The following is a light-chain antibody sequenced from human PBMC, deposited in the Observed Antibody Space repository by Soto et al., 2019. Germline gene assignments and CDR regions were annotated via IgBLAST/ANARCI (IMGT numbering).Light chain of an antibody. Sequence: DVVLTQTRLSSPVTLGQPASISCRSSQSLVHIDGNTYFNWLQQRPGQPPRLLIYKISNRFPGVTDRFSGSGAGTDFTLKISRVEDEDVGVYYCMQATQSYTFGQGTRLEIK. CDR1: QSLVHIDGNTY. V-gene: IGKV2-24*01. CDR3: MQATQSYT. J-gene: IGKJ2*01. CDR2: KIS.